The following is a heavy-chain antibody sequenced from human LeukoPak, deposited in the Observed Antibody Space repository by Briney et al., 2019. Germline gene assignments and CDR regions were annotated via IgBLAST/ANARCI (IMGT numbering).Heavy chain of an antibody. V-gene: IGHV4-39*01. CDR1: GGSISSSSYY. J-gene: IGHJ4*02. Sequence: SETLSPTCTVSGGSISSSSYYWDWIRQPPGKGLEWIGSISYSGTTYYNPSLKSRVTISVDTSKNQFSLKLNSVTAADTAVYYCARQRYYYGSGSYRPLDYWGQGTLVTVSS. CDR2: ISYSGTT. CDR3: ARQRYYYGSGSYRPLDY. D-gene: IGHD3-10*01.